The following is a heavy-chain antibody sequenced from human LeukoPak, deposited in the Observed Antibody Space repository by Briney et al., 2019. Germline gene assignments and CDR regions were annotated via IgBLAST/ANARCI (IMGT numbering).Heavy chain of an antibody. CDR1: GFTFSSYW. Sequence: GGSLRLSCADSGFTFSSYWMSWFRQAPGKGLEWVGFIRSKTHGGTTEYAASVEGRFTISRDDSRSIAYLQMNSLKTEDTAVYYCTSGARPSDSWGQGTLVTVSS. CDR3: TSGARPSDS. D-gene: IGHD4/OR15-4a*01. V-gene: IGHV3-49*03. CDR2: IRSKTHGGTT. J-gene: IGHJ5*01.